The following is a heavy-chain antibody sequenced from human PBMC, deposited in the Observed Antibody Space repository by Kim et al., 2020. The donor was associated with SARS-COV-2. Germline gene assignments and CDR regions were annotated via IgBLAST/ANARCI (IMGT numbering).Heavy chain of an antibody. V-gene: IGHV6-1*01. J-gene: IGHJ4*02. D-gene: IGHD3-9*01. CDR2: WNI. Sequence: WNIDYAVSMKSRITINPDTSKNQFSLQLNSVTPEDTAVYYCARDLSGLGYWGQGTLVTVSS. CDR3: ARDLSGLGY.